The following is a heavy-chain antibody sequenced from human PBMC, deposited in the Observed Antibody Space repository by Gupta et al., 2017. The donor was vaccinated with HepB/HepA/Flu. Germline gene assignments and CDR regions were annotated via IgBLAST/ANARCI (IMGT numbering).Heavy chain of an antibody. CDR2: ITHRGTT. CDR3: ARRFYTSSSLDS. D-gene: IGHD6-6*01. CDR1: GESFSGYY. V-gene: IGHV4-34*01. Sequence: QAPLQQWGAGLLKPSETLSLTCAVYGESFSGYYWTWIRQPPGKGLEWIGDITHRGTTNYNPSLESRVSILVDRPKKQFFLRLNSVTAADTAVYYCARRFYTSSSLDSWGQGTLVSVSS. J-gene: IGHJ4*02.